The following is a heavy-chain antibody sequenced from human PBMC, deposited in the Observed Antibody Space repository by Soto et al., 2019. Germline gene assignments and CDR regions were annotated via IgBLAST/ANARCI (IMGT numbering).Heavy chain of an antibody. CDR1: GFTFSSYG. Sequence: GGSLRLSCAASGFTFSSYGMHWVRQAPGKGLEWVAVISYDGSNKYCADSVKGRFTISRDNSKNTLYLQMNSLRAEDTAVYYCAKDPDRYYYDSSGYFDYWGQGTLVTVSS. D-gene: IGHD3-22*01. CDR2: ISYDGSNK. J-gene: IGHJ4*02. V-gene: IGHV3-30*18. CDR3: AKDPDRYYYDSSGYFDY.